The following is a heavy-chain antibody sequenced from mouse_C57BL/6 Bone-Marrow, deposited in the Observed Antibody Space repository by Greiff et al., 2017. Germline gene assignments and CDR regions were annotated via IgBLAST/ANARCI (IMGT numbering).Heavy chain of an antibody. Sequence: EVQLQQSGPELVKPGASVKISCKASGYTFTDYYMNWVKQSHGKSLEWIGDINPNNGGTSYNQKFKGKATLTVDKSSSTAYMELRSLTSEDSAVYYCARTTVVRLDYWGQGTTLTVSS. D-gene: IGHD1-1*01. CDR3: ARTTVVRLDY. CDR1: GYTFTDYY. V-gene: IGHV1-26*01. CDR2: INPNNGGT. J-gene: IGHJ2*01.